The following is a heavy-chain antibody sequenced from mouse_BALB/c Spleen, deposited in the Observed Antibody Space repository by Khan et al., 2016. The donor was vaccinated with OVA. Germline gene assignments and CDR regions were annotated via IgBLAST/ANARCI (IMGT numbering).Heavy chain of an antibody. CDR2: INTYTGEP. J-gene: IGHJ4*01. CDR3: ASPPYFSYSLDP. CDR1: GYSFTNYG. D-gene: IGHD2-12*01. Sequence: QIQLVQSGPELKKPGETVKISCKASGYSFTNYGMNWVKQSLGKALKWMGWINTYTGEPTYADDFKGRFAFSLETSANTAYLQINTLKNEDTATYFSASPPYFSYSLDPWCQGTSITVSS. V-gene: IGHV9-3-1*01.